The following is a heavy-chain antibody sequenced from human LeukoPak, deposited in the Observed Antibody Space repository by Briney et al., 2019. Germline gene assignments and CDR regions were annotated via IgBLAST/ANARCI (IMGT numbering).Heavy chain of an antibody. D-gene: IGHD3-3*01. Sequence: SETLSLTCTVSGGSLSSYYWSWIRQPPGKGLEWIGYIYYSGSTNYNPSLKSRVTISVDTSKNQFSLKLSSVTAADTAVYYCARIPPPPNFPLEWSRGARGRVYYMDVWGKGTTVTVSS. CDR3: ARIPPPPNFPLEWSRGARGRVYYMDV. CDR1: GGSLSSYY. CDR2: IYYSGST. J-gene: IGHJ6*03. V-gene: IGHV4-59*01.